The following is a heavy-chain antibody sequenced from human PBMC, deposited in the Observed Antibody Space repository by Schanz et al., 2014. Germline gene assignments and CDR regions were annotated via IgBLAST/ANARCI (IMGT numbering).Heavy chain of an antibody. J-gene: IGHJ4*02. Sequence: QVQLVQSGAEVKEPGASVKVSCKASGYTFTSNGITWVRQAPGQGLEWMGWINTYNGDTAYAQNMQGRVSMTTDTSTSTAYMELRSLRSDDTAVYYCARDGVDAAAGGNYWGQGTLVTVSS. V-gene: IGHV1-18*04. CDR1: GYTFTSNG. CDR2: INTYNGDT. CDR3: ARDGVDAAAGGNY. D-gene: IGHD6-13*01.